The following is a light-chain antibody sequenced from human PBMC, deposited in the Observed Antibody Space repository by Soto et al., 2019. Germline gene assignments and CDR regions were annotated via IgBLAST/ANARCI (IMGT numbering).Light chain of an antibody. CDR1: SSDVGGYNY. Sequence: QSVLTQPPSASGSPGQSVTISCTGTSSDVGGYNYVSWYQQHPGKAPKLMFYEVSKRPSGVPDRFSGSKSGNTAALTVSGLQAEDEADYYCSSYVGTNSYVFGTGTKLTVL. V-gene: IGLV2-8*01. CDR2: EVS. CDR3: SSYVGTNSYV. J-gene: IGLJ1*01.